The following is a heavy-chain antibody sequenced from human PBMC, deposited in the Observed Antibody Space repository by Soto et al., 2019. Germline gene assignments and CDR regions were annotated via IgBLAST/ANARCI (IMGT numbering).Heavy chain of an antibody. CDR3: AKRAWTSHDLSSLHWFDP. J-gene: IGHJ5*02. Sequence: GESLKISCKGSGFIFADVWIGWVRQMPDKGLEWVGIIHPGDSATHYSPSFQGHVTISADNSISTMYLQWDSLRASDTGIYYCAKRAWTSHDLSSLHWFDPWGQGTLVTVSS. D-gene: IGHD2-2*01. V-gene: IGHV5-51*01. CDR1: GFIFADVW. CDR2: IHPGDSAT.